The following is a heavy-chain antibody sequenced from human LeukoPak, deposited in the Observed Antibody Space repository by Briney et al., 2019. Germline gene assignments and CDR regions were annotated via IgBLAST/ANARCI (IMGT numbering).Heavy chain of an antibody. CDR1: GDSISGYY. Sequence: SETLSTTCTVSGDSISGYYWTWIRQPAGKGLEWIGRIYTSGSTNYNPSLKSRVTVSVDTSKNQFSLKMSSLTAADTAMYYCARARGGSGSYGHFDSWGQGTLVTVSS. J-gene: IGHJ4*02. CDR2: IYTSGST. D-gene: IGHD1-26*01. V-gene: IGHV4-4*07. CDR3: ARARGGSGSYGHFDS.